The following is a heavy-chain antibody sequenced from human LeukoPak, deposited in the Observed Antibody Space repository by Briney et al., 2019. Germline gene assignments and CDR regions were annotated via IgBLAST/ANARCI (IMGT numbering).Heavy chain of an antibody. J-gene: IGHJ4*02. CDR1: GFTFRNSE. CDR2: ISGSGGST. V-gene: IGHV3-23*01. Sequence: PGGSLRLSCAASGFTFRNSEMNWVRQAPGKGLEWVSFISGSGGSTDYADSVKGRFTISRDNSKNTVYLQMNSLRDEDTAVYYCAKTGHYWGQGTLVTVSS. CDR3: AKTGHY.